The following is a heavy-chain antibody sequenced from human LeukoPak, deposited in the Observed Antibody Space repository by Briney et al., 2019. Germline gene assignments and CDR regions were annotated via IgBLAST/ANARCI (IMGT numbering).Heavy chain of an antibody. Sequence: SGPTLVHPTHPLTLTCTFSGFSLHTRGVGVAWIRQPPGKALEWLTLIYWNDDNRYSPSLKRRLTITKDTSKNQVVLTMTNMDPVDTATYYCAHSTFDSGNSYFDQWGQGTLVTVSS. J-gene: IGHJ4*02. D-gene: IGHD3-16*01. CDR1: GFSLHTRGVG. CDR3: AHSTFDSGNSYFDQ. CDR2: IYWNDDN. V-gene: IGHV2-5*01.